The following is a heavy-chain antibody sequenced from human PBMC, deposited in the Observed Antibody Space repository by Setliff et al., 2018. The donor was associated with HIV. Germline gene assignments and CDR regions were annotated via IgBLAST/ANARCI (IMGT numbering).Heavy chain of an antibody. CDR3: ASFYGDYGY. J-gene: IGHJ4*01. V-gene: IGHV3-48*03. CDR1: GFSFSIYE. CDR2: ISSSSGTI. D-gene: IGHD3-10*01. Sequence: GGSLRLSCAASGFSFSIYEMNWVRQAPGKGLEWLSYISSSSGTILYVDSVQGRFTISRDNANNLLFLQMNNLRDEDTAVYYCASFYGDYGYWGHGTQVTVSS.